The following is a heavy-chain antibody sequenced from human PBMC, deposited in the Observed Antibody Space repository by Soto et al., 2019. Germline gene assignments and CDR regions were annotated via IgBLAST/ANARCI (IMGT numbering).Heavy chain of an antibody. CDR3: ASHSRTRFLEWSPDDFGI. D-gene: IGHD3-3*01. CDR2: IYYSGST. CDR1: GGSISSSSYY. V-gene: IGHV4-39*01. Sequence: QLQLQESGPGLVKPSGTLSLTCTVSGGSISSSSYYSGWSRQPPGKGVEWSGSIYYSGSTYYNPSLKRLLTVPVDTSQNQFSLNLSSVTAADTALYYCASHSRTRFLEWSPDDFGIWGQGTMVTVSS. J-gene: IGHJ3*02.